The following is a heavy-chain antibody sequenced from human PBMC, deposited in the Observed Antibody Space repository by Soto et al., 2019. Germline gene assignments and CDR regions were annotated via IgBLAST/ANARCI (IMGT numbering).Heavy chain of an antibody. Sequence: GGSLRLSCVGSGFTFSTYSMNWVRQAPGKGLEWVSYISSNSDTIYYADSVKGRFTISRDNAKNSLYLQMNSLRAEDTAVYYCAPLGYSTFTSYYYYYMDVWGKGTTVTVSS. CDR1: GFTFSTYS. CDR2: ISSNSDTI. V-gene: IGHV3-48*01. CDR3: APLGYSTFTSYYYYYMDV. D-gene: IGHD6-13*01. J-gene: IGHJ6*03.